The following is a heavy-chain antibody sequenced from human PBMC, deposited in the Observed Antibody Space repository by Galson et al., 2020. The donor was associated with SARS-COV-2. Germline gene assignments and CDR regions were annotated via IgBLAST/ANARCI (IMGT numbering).Heavy chain of an antibody. D-gene: IGHD3-10*01. CDR1: SGSISSGTYS. CDR2: IYHNGGT. CDR3: ARGPSAHGSGTYLGWFDP. Sequence: ASETLSLTCAVSSGSISSGTYSWSWIRQPPGKGLEWIGYIYHNGGTYYNPSLKSRLTISLDRSKNQFSLRLTSVTAADTAVYYCARGPSAHGSGTYLGWFDPWGQGILVTVSS. V-gene: IGHV4-30-2*01. J-gene: IGHJ5*02.